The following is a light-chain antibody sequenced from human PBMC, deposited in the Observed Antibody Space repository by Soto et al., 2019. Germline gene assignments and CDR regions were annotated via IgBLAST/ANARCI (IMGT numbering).Light chain of an antibody. CDR2: AAS. CDR1: QGISTY. J-gene: IGKJ1*01. V-gene: IGKV1-39*01. CDR3: QQSYSATWT. Sequence: DIQMTQSPSSLSASVGDRVTITCRASQGISTYLNWYLQKPGKAPKLLIYAASSLQSGVPSRFSGSASETDFTLTISSLQPEDFATYSCQQSYSATWTFGQGTKVEIQ.